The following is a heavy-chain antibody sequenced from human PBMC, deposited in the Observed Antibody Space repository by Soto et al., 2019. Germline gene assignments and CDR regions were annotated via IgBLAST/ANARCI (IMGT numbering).Heavy chain of an antibody. CDR1: GGSISSSRYY. V-gene: IGHV4-39*01. CDR2: ISYTGST. CDR3: ARRYSYGSGKYGMDL. J-gene: IGHJ6*02. D-gene: IGHD3-10*01. Sequence: QLQLQESGPGLVKPSETLPLTCTVSGGSISSSRYYWGWIRQPPGKGLEWIGSISYTGSTFYNPSLNSRVTISVDTSKNQFSLKLSSVTAADTAVYYCARRYSYGSGKYGMDLWGQGTTVTVSS.